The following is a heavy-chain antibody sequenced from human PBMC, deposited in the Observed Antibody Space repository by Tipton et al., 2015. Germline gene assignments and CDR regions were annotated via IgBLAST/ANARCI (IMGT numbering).Heavy chain of an antibody. J-gene: IGHJ4*02. V-gene: IGHV4-61*01. CDR1: GGSVTSNIYY. Sequence: TLSLTCTVSGGSVTSNIYYWSWIRQPPGKGLEWIGDMKDSGSTNNNYNPSLKSLVTISIDTSKSQFSRTLSSVTAADTATYYCAGDNWGSLDYWGQGTRVTVSS. CDR2: MKDSGSTNN. CDR3: AGDNWGSLDY. D-gene: IGHD7-27*01.